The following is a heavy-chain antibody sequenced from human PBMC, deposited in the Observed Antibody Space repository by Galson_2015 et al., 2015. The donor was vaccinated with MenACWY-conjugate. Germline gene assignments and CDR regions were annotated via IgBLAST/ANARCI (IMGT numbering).Heavy chain of an antibody. CDR3: ARVRDYYDSSGYYYPTYFFQH. CDR2: IYHSGST. D-gene: IGHD3-22*01. V-gene: IGHV4-38-2*02. J-gene: IGHJ1*01. CDR1: GGSISSYY. Sequence: SETLSLTCTVSGGSISSYYWSWIRQPPGKGLEWIGSIYHSGSTYYNPSLKSRVTISVDTSKNQFSLKLSSVTAADTAVYCCARVRDYYDSSGYYYPTYFFQHWGQGTPVTVSS.